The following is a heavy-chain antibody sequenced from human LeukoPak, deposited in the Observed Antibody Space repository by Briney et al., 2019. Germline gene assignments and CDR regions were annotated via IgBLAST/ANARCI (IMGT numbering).Heavy chain of an antibody. J-gene: IGHJ1*01. V-gene: IGHV3-9*01. CDR2: ISWNSGII. CDR3: AKAPPYYSDSSGYFQH. CDR1: GVTFYDSA. D-gene: IGHD3-22*01. Sequence: GRSLRLSCADSGVTFYDSAMHWVRQIPGKGLEWVSGISWNSGIIDYADSVKGRFTISRDNAKNSLYLQMNNLRPDDTAFYYCAKAPPYYSDSSGYFQHWGQGTLVTVSS.